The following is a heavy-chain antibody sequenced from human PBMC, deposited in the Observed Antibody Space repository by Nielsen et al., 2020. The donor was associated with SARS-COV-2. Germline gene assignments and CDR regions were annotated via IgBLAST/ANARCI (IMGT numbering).Heavy chain of an antibody. J-gene: IGHJ4*02. Sequence: SCAASGFTFDDYGMSWVRQAPGKGLEWVSGINWNGGSTGYADSVKGRFTISRDNAKNSLYLQMNSLRAEDTALYHCARVYYDSSGYLNYFDYWGQGTLVTVSS. CDR1: GFTFDDYG. CDR3: ARVYYDSSGYLNYFDY. CDR2: INWNGGST. D-gene: IGHD3-22*01. V-gene: IGHV3-20*01.